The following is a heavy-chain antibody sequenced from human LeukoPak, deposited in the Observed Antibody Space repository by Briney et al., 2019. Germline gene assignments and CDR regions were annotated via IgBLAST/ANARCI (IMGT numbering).Heavy chain of an antibody. Sequence: SETLSLTXAVYGGSFSGYYWSWIRQTPGKGLEWTGEINHTGSTNYNPSLKSRVTISVDTSKSQFSLKLTSVTAADTAVYYCARAGSSGSYSKWGQGTLVTVSS. CDR2: INHTGST. D-gene: IGHD3-10*01. CDR3: ARAGSSGSYSK. V-gene: IGHV4-34*01. J-gene: IGHJ4*02. CDR1: GGSFSGYY.